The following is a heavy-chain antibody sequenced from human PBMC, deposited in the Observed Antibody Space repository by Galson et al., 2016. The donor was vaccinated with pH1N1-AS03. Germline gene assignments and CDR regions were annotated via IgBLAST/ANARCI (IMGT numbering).Heavy chain of an antibody. CDR3: AGGVGFGDSTPEGYYLDG. V-gene: IGHV1-8*01. J-gene: IGHJ6*03. CDR2: VNPRNGKT. D-gene: IGHD3-10*01. CDR1: GYIFSGFD. Sequence: SVKVSCKAFGYIFSGFDINWVREAPGQGLQWVAYVNPRNGKTGSADRFQGRITITRDPSINKAYMEVTRLTSEDKAIYYCAGGVGFGDSTPEGYYLDGWGKGTTVTVS.